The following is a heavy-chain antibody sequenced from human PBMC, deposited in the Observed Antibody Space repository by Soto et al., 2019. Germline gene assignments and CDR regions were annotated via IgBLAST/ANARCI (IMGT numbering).Heavy chain of an antibody. D-gene: IGHD1-7*01. Sequence: PVGSLRLSCAASGFTFSSYWRSWVRQAPGKGLEWVANIKQDGSEKYYVDSVKGRFTISRDNAKNSLYLQMNSLRAEDTAVYYCARELYNWNYAIDYWGQGTLVTV. CDR3: ARELYNWNYAIDY. CDR2: IKQDGSEK. J-gene: IGHJ4*02. CDR1: GFTFSSYW. V-gene: IGHV3-7*03.